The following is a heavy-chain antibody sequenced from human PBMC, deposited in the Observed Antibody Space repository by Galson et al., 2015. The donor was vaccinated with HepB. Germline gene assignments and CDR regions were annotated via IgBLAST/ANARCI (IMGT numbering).Heavy chain of an antibody. D-gene: IGHD6-13*01. V-gene: IGHV3-30*04. Sequence: SLRLSCAASGFTFSSYPMHWVRQAPGKGPEWVAVISYDGSIDYYADSVKGRFTISRDNPKNTVYPQMSSLRPEETAVYYCARGSAAGTWGYGMDVWGQGTTVSVSS. J-gene: IGHJ6*02. CDR3: ARGSAAGTWGYGMDV. CDR1: GFTFSSYP. CDR2: ISYDGSID.